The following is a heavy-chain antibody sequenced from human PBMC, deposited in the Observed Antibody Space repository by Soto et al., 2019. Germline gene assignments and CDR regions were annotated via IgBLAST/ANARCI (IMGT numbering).Heavy chain of an antibody. CDR1: GYTFTSNF. CDR3: ARETTTFGVVMGIEY. Sequence: GASVKVSCKASGYTFTSNFIIWVRQAPGQGLEWMGIINTRGGGTTYAQKFQGRVTMTRDTSTSTVYLELSSVRSEDTAVYYCARETTTFGVVMGIEYWGPGTLVTVSS. V-gene: IGHV1-46*03. D-gene: IGHD3-3*01. CDR2: INTRGGGT. J-gene: IGHJ4*02.